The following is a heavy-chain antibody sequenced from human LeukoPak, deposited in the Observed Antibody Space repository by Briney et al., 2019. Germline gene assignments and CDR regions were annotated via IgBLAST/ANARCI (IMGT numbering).Heavy chain of an antibody. V-gene: IGHV3-7*01. D-gene: IGHD1-1*01. Sequence: PGGSLRLSCTASGFTFSNYWMSWVRQAPGKGLERVANIQKDGSEKYFVDSVRGRFSISRDDVRNSVYLQMNSLTGEDTAVYYCARGEAGTGGYWGQGTLVTVSS. CDR3: ARGEAGTGGY. CDR2: IQKDGSEK. CDR1: GFTFSNYW. J-gene: IGHJ4*02.